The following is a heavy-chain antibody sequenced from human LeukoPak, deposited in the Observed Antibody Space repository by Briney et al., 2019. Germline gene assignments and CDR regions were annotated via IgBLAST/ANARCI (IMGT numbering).Heavy chain of an antibody. CDR2: ISSAGNYI. D-gene: IGHD1-26*01. Sequence: PGGSLRLSCAASGFTLSSYSMNWVRQAPGKGLEWVSSISSAGNYIYYADSVKGRFTISRDNAKNSLYLQVNSLRAEDTAVYCCARWVNSGSYKLYYGVDVWGQGTTVTVSS. V-gene: IGHV3-21*01. CDR3: ARWVNSGSYKLYYGVDV. CDR1: GFTLSSYS. J-gene: IGHJ6*02.